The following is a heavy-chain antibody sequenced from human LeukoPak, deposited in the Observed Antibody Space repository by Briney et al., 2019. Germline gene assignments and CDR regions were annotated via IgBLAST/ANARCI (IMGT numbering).Heavy chain of an antibody. D-gene: IGHD1-26*01. CDR1: GYTFTDYY. CDR3: ARGRDSGSRTYYFDL. V-gene: IGHV1-2*02. CDR2: ISPKSGGA. Sequence: ASVTVSFKASGYTFTDYYLHWMRQAPGQGPEWLAWISPKSGGANFAQKFQGRVTLTSDTSIGTAFMELTRLRSDDTAVYYCARGRDSGSRTYYFDLWGQGTLVTVS. J-gene: IGHJ4*02.